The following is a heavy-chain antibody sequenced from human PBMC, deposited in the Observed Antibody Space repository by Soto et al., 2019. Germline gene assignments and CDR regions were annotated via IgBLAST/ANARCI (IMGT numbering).Heavy chain of an antibody. CDR2: ISPYNGNT. D-gene: IGHD3-22*01. J-gene: IGHJ4*02. CDR3: AREHLDYYDTSGYYY. Sequence: QVQLVQSGAEVKKPGASVKVSCKASGFTFIDYGITWVRQAPGQGLEWMGRISPYNGNTNYAENVQGRVTMTTDTSTSTVYMELRSLRSDDTAVYFCAREHLDYYDTSGYYYWGQGTLVTVSS. V-gene: IGHV1-18*04. CDR1: GFTFIDYG.